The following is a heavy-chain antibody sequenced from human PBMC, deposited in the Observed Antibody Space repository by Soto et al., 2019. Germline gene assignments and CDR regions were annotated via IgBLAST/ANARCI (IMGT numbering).Heavy chain of an antibody. CDR3: AKGGRQWLVTSDFNY. Sequence: GGSLRLSCAASGFTFSSYAMSWVRQAPGKGLEWVAVISGNGRSTYYADSVKGRFTISRDSSKNTVSLEMTSLRAEDTAVYYCAKGGRQWLVTSDFNYWGQGALVTVSS. D-gene: IGHD6-19*01. CDR2: ISGNGRST. CDR1: GFTFSSYA. J-gene: IGHJ4*02. V-gene: IGHV3-23*01.